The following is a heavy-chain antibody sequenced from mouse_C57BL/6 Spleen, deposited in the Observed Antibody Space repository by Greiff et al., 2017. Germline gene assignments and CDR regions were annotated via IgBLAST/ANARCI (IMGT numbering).Heavy chain of an antibody. D-gene: IGHD2-14*01. CDR2: INPNNGGT. CDR3: ARRRGYRYAMDY. J-gene: IGHJ4*01. CDR1: GYTFTDYN. Sequence: EVQLQQSGPELVKPGASVKIPCKASGYTFTDYNMDWVKQSHGKSLEWIGDINPNNGGTIYNQKFKGKATLTVDKSSSTAYMELRSLTSEDTAVYYCARRRGYRYAMDYWGQGTSVTVSS. V-gene: IGHV1-18*01.